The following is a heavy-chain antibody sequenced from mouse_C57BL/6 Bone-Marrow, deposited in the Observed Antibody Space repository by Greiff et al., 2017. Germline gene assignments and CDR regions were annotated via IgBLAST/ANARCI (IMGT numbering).Heavy chain of an antibody. V-gene: IGHV1-39*01. J-gene: IGHJ4*01. CDR3: ARSYDYDNAMDY. D-gene: IGHD2-4*01. CDR2: INPTYGTT. Sequence: VQLQQSGPELVKPGASVKISCKASGYSFTDYNMNWVKQSTGKSLEWIGVINPTYGTTNNNQKFKGKATLTVDKSSSTAYMQLNSLTSEDSAVYYYARSYDYDNAMDYWGQGTSVTVSS. CDR1: GYSFTDYN.